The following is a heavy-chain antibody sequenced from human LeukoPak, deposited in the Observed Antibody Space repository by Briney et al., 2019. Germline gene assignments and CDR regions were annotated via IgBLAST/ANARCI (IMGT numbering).Heavy chain of an antibody. Sequence: PARSLRLSCAASGFTFSSYGMHWARQAPGKGLEWVTDIWYDGSNKYYADSVKGRFTISRDNSKNTLYLQMNSLRAEDTAVYYCARGIVGATLPDAFDIWGQGTMVTVSS. CDR2: IWYDGSNK. J-gene: IGHJ3*02. CDR1: GFTFSSYG. CDR3: ARGIVGATLPDAFDI. V-gene: IGHV3-33*01. D-gene: IGHD1-26*01.